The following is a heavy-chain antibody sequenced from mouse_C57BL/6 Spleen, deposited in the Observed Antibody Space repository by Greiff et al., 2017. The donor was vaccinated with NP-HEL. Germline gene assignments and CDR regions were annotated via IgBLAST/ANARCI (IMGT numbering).Heavy chain of an antibody. CDR2: IYPGSGST. Sequence: VQLQQPGAELVKPGASVKMSCKASGYTFTSYWITWVKQRPGQGLEWIGDIYPGSGSTNYNEKFKSKATLTVDTSSSTAYMQLSSLTSEDSAVYYCAYYYGSSYDWYFDVWGTGTTVTVSS. V-gene: IGHV1-55*01. J-gene: IGHJ1*03. CDR3: AYYYGSSYDWYFDV. CDR1: GYTFTSYW. D-gene: IGHD1-1*01.